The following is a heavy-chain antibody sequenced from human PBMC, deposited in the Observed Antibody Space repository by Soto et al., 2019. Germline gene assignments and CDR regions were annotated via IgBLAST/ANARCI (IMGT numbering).Heavy chain of an antibody. Sequence: LSLTCTVSGGSISSGGYYWSWIRQHPGKGLEWIGYIYYSGSTYYNPSLKSRVTISVDTSKNQFSLKLSSVTAADTAVYYCARDNYDFWSGYYVEGKNWFDPWGQGTLVTVSS. V-gene: IGHV4-31*03. J-gene: IGHJ5*02. D-gene: IGHD3-3*01. CDR1: GGSISSGGYY. CDR2: IYYSGST. CDR3: ARDNYDFWSGYYVEGKNWFDP.